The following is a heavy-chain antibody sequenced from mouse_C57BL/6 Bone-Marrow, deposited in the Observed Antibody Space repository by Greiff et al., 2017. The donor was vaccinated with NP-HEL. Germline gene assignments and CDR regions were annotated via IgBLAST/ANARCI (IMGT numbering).Heavy chain of an antibody. CDR2: INPSTGGT. Sequence: VQLQQSGPELVKPGASVKISCKASGYSFTGYYMNWVKQSPEKSLEWIGEINPSTGGTTYNQKFKAKATLTVDKSSSTAYMQLKSLTSEDSAVYYCARSRAYYYSSSPWFAYWGQGTLVTVSA. J-gene: IGHJ3*01. V-gene: IGHV1-42*01. D-gene: IGHD1-1*01. CDR1: GYSFTGYY. CDR3: ARSRAYYYSSSPWFAY.